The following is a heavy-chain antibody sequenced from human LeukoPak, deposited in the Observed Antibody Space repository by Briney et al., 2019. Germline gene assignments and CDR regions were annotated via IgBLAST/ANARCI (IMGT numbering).Heavy chain of an antibody. J-gene: IGHJ3*02. D-gene: IGHD3-10*01. V-gene: IGHV4-39*01. Sequence: PSETLSLTCTVSGGSISSSSYYWGWIRQPPGKGLEWIGSIYYSGSTNYNPSLKSRVTISVDTSKNQFSLKLSSVTAADTAVYYCARHPTVYYYGSGSYYKLTPGAFDIWGQGTMVTVSS. CDR2: IYYSGST. CDR1: GGSISSSSYY. CDR3: ARHPTVYYYGSGSYYKLTPGAFDI.